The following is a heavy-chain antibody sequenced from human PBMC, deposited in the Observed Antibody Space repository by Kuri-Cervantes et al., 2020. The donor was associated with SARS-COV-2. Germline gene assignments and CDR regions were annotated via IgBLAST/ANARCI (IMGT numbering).Heavy chain of an antibody. CDR1: GGSISSYY. V-gene: IGHV4-34*01. D-gene: IGHD6-19*01. Sequence: ESLKISCTVSGGSISSYYWSWIRQPPGKGLEWIGEINHSGSTNCNPSLKSRVTISVDTSKNQFSLKLSSVTAADTAVYYCARGRIGYSSGWSYWYFDLWGRGTLVTVSS. CDR2: INHSGST. J-gene: IGHJ2*01. CDR3: ARGRIGYSSGWSYWYFDL.